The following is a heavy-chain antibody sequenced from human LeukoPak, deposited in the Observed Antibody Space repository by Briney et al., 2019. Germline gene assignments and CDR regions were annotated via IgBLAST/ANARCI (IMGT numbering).Heavy chain of an antibody. V-gene: IGHV1-18*01. D-gene: IGHD1-26*01. Sequence: VASVKVSCKASVYTFTSYGISWVRQAPGQGLEWMGWISAYNGDTNYAQNLQGRVTMTTDISTSTPYMELRSLRSDDTAVYYCARLKHSGFDYWGQGTLVTVSS. CDR1: VYTFTSYG. J-gene: IGHJ4*02. CDR2: ISAYNGDT. CDR3: ARLKHSGFDY.